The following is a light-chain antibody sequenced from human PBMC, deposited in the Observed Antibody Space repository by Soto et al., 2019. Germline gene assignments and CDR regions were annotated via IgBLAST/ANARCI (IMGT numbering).Light chain of an antibody. Sequence: IQMTQSPPSLSASQGDRITINCRASQTINNFLHWYQKKPGNAPELLIFAASTLQSGVPSRFRGSGSGTNFTLTISSLQPEDFATYYCQQAYSIPRTFGHGTKVEVK. J-gene: IGKJ1*01. CDR1: QTINNF. CDR2: AAS. V-gene: IGKV1-39*01. CDR3: QQAYSIPRT.